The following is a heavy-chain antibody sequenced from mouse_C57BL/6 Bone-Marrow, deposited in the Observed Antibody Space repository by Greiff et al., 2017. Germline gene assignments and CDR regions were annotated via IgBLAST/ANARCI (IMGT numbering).Heavy chain of an antibody. J-gene: IGHJ4*01. CDR1: GFTFSDYY. Sequence: EVKVVDSGGGLVQPGGSLKLSCAASGFTFSDYYMYWVRQTPEKRLEWVAYISNGGGSTYYPDTVKGRFTISRDNAKNTLYLQMSRLKSEDTAMYYCARPAGYAMDYWGQGTSVTVSS. CDR3: ARPAGYAMDY. V-gene: IGHV5-12*01. CDR2: ISNGGGST.